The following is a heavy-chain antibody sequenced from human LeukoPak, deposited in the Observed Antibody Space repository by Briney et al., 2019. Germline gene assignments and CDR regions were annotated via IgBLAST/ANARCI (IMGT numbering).Heavy chain of an antibody. CDR1: GFTLSSYW. D-gene: IGHD2-2*03. J-gene: IGHJ6*02. CDR3: ARDRLDRNYYYGLDV. CDR2: INSDES. Sequence: GGSLRLPCAASGFTLSSYWMHWVRQAPGKGLVWVSRINSDESTYADSVKGRFTISRDNAKNTLYLQMNSLRAEDTAVYYCARDRLDRNYYYGLDVWGQGTTVTVSS. V-gene: IGHV3-74*01.